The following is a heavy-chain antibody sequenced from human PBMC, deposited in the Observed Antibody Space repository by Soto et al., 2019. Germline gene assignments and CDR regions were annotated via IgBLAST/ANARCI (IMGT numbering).Heavy chain of an antibody. Sequence: QVQLVESGGGVVQPGRSLRLSCAGSGFSFSSYGMHWVRQAPGKGLGWVAVISYDGGNQDYADSVKGRFTISRDNSENTLYLQMNSLRTEDTAVYYCAKDLRAAGPFWYFNLWGRGTLVAVSS. CDR3: AKDLRAAGPFWYFNL. CDR2: ISYDGGNQ. CDR1: GFSFSSYG. J-gene: IGHJ2*01. D-gene: IGHD6-13*01. V-gene: IGHV3-30*18.